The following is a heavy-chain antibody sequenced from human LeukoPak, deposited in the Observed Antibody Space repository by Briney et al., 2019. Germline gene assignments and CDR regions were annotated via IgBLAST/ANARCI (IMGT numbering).Heavy chain of an antibody. CDR1: GFIFSDYY. D-gene: IGHD5-18*01. V-gene: IGHV3-11*04. Sequence: GGSLRLSCAASGFIFSDYYMTWIRQAPGKGLEWVSYISSTGGTISYADSVKGRFTISRDNAKNSLYLQMNSLRAGDTAVYYCVREARGYHYTYFDYWGQGTLVTVSS. CDR2: ISSTGGTI. CDR3: VREARGYHYTYFDY. J-gene: IGHJ4*02.